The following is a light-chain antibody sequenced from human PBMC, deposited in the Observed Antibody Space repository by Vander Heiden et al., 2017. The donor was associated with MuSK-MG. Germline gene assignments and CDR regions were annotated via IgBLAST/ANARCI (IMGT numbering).Light chain of an antibody. CDR3: QQDGSSPAIT. J-gene: IGKJ4*01. CDR2: GAS. Sequence: EIVLTQSPGTLSLSPGERATLSCRASQSVSSSYLAWYQQKPGQAPRLLIYGASSRATGIPDRFSGSGYGTDFTLTISRREPEDFAVYYCQQDGSSPAITFGGGTKVEIK. CDR1: QSVSSSY. V-gene: IGKV3-20*01.